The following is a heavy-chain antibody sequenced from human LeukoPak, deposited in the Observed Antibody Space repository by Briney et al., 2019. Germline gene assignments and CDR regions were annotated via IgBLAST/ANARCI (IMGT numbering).Heavy chain of an antibody. Sequence: GASVKVSCKASGYTFTGYYLHWVRQAPGQGLEWMGCVNPNSGDTNYAQKFQGSVTMTRDTSISTGYMELSRLRSDDTAVYYCARASGSYWWFDSWGQGTLVTVSS. V-gene: IGHV1-2*02. CDR3: ARASGSYWWFDS. CDR1: GYTFTGYY. D-gene: IGHD1-26*01. CDR2: VNPNSGDT. J-gene: IGHJ5*01.